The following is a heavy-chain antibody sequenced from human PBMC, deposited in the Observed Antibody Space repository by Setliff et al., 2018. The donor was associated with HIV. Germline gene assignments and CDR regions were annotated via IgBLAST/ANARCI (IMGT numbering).Heavy chain of an antibody. CDR1: GFTFSGYW. D-gene: IGHD2-2*01. CDR3: ATDFSISA. CDR2: INPGGSEK. V-gene: IGHV3-7*01. Sequence: LRLSCAVSGFTFSGYWMTWVRQAPGKGLEWVASINPGGSEKWYVDSVKGRFTVSGDNTKNSLYLQMNSLRAEDTAIYYCATDFSISAWGQGTLVTVSS. J-gene: IGHJ1*01.